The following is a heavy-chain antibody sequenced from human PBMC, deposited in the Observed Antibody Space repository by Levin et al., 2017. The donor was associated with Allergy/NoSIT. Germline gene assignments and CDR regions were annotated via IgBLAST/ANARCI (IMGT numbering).Heavy chain of an antibody. CDR2: IIPILGSA. Sequence: EASVKVSCKASGGTFNSYAISWVRQAPGQGLQWMGGIIPILGSANYAHNLQGRVTITADDSASTVYMEVSSLRSEDTAVYYCARESESGSYNWYFDLWGRGTLVTVSS. CDR3: ARESESGSYNWYFDL. V-gene: IGHV1-69*13. J-gene: IGHJ2*01. CDR1: GGTFNSYA. D-gene: IGHD3-10*01.